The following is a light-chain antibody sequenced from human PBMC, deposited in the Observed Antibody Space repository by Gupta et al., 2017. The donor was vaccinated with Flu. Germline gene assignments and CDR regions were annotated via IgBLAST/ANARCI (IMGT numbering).Light chain of an antibody. Sequence: SYVLTQTPSVSLAPGQTAKITCGGNNIGSKSVHWYQQKPGQAPVLVVYDDSDRPSRIPERFSGSHSGNTATLTISRVEAGEEADYHCQVWEGGNDDPGLFGGGTKLTVL. CDR1: NIGSKS. J-gene: IGLJ2*01. CDR2: DDS. CDR3: QVWEGGNDDPGL. V-gene: IGLV3-21*02.